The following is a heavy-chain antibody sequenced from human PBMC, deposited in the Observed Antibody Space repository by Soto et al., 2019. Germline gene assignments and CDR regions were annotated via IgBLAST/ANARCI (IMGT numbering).Heavy chain of an antibody. Sequence: VQLVESGGGLVQPGGSLRLSCAASGFTFSTYNMNWVRQAPGKGLEWVSYISSSSSTRYYADSVKGRFTISRDNAKNSLYLQMNSLRDEDTAVYYCARESCSSSSCSYYYGMDVWGQGTTVTVSS. J-gene: IGHJ6*02. V-gene: IGHV3-48*02. D-gene: IGHD2-2*01. CDR2: ISSSSSTR. CDR1: GFTFSTYN. CDR3: ARESCSSSSCSYYYGMDV.